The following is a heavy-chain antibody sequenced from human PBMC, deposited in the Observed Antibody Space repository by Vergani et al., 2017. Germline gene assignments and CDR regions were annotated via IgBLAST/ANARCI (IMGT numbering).Heavy chain of an antibody. Sequence: QVQLVESGGGVVKPGRSLRLSCAASGFTFSSYGMHWGRQAPGKGLEWVAVIWYDGSNKYYADSVKGRFTISRDNSKNTLYLQMNSLRAEDTAVYYCARALGYCSSTSCYTLDYWGQGTLVTVSS. D-gene: IGHD2-2*02. J-gene: IGHJ4*02. V-gene: IGHV3-33*01. CDR1: GFTFSSYG. CDR2: IWYDGSNK. CDR3: ARALGYCSSTSCYTLDY.